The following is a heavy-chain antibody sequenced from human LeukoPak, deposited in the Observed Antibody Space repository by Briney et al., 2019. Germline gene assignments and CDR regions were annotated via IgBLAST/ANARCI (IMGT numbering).Heavy chain of an antibody. D-gene: IGHD4-17*01. CDR3: ARTRNRVTKGDYYYYMDV. Sequence: PSETLSLTCAVYGGSFSGYYWSWIRQPPGKGLEWIGEINHSGSTNYNPSLKSRVTISVDTSKNQFSLKLSSVTAADTAVYYCARTRNRVTKGDYYYYMDVWGKGTAVTVSS. V-gene: IGHV4-34*01. J-gene: IGHJ6*03. CDR2: INHSGST. CDR1: GGSFSGYY.